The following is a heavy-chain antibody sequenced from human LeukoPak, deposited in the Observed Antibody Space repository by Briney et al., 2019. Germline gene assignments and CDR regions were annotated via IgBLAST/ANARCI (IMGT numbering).Heavy chain of an antibody. CDR2: TYYRSEGYN. J-gene: IGHJ3*02. V-gene: IGHV6-1*01. D-gene: IGHD1-26*01. CDR1: GDSVSSNDAT. CDR3: ARGGVGSKNNVFDI. Sequence: SQTLSLTCAISGDSVSSNDATWNWIRQSPSRGLEWLGRTYYRSEGYNNYAVSVKSRITINPDTSKNQFSLQLNSVTPEDTALYYCARGGVGSKNNVFDIWGQGTMVTVSS.